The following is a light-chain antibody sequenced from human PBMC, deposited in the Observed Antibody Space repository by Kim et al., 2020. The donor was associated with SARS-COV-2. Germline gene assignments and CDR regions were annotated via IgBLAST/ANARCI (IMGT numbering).Light chain of an antibody. CDR3: QTWGTGILVV. CDR1: SGHSSYA. Sequence: SVKLTCTLSSGHSSYAIAWHQQQPEKGPRYLMKLNSDGSHSKGDGIPDRFSGSSSWAERYLTISSLQSEDEADYYCQTWGTGILVVFGGGTQLTVL. J-gene: IGLJ2*01. CDR2: LNSDGSH. V-gene: IGLV4-69*01.